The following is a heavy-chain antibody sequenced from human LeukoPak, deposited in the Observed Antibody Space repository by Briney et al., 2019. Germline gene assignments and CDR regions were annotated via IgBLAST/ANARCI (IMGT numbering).Heavy chain of an antibody. Sequence: GGSLSLSCAASGYTFSIYGMNWVRQAPGKGLEWVAIIWYDGSNTYFAESVMGRFSISKDNFKNIVYLQMNSLKIEDTGVYYCARAGIVNALDYWGQGAQVTVSP. D-gene: IGHD2/OR15-2a*01. CDR2: IWYDGSNT. J-gene: IGHJ4*02. CDR3: ARAGIVNALDY. CDR1: GYTFSIYG. V-gene: IGHV3-33*01.